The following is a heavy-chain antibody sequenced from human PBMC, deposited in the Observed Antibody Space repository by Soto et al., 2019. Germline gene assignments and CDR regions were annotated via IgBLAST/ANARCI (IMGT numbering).Heavy chain of an antibody. V-gene: IGHV3-30*18. J-gene: IGHJ4*02. D-gene: IGHD6-19*01. CDR1: GFTFRSYG. CDR2: VSYDSSNI. CDR3: AKSRQLLFRDQWVADDH. Sequence: QVQLVESGGGVVQPGTSLRLSCAASGFTFRSYGMHWFRQALGKGLEWVAVVSYDSSNIYYADSVKGRFTISRDKSKSTLYLQMNALRVEETAIYYCAKSRQLLFRDQWVADDHWGQGTLVTVSS.